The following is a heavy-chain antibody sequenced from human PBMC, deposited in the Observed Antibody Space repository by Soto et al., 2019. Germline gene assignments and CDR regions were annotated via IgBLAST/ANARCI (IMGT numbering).Heavy chain of an antibody. Sequence: GASVKVSCKASGGTFSSYAISWVRQAPGQGLEWMGGIIPIFGTANYAQKFQGRVTITADESTSTAYMELSSLRFEDTAVYYCARDPGESQGFDPWGQGTLVTVSS. V-gene: IGHV1-69*13. CDR2: IIPIFGTA. CDR1: GGTFSSYA. D-gene: IGHD3-10*01. CDR3: ARDPGESQGFDP. J-gene: IGHJ5*02.